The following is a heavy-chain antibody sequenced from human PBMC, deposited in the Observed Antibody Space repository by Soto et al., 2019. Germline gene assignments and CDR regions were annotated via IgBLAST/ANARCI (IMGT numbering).Heavy chain of an antibody. J-gene: IGHJ3*02. CDR2: INPNSGDT. V-gene: IGHV1-2*02. Sequence: ASVKVSCKASRYSFTGYYLHWLRQAPGQGLEWMGWINPNSGDTNYAQNFQGRVTMTRDTSITTAYMELSRLRSDDTAVYYCGRDVKNAFAIWGKGTVVPV. CDR1: RYSFTGYY. CDR3: GRDVKNAFAI.